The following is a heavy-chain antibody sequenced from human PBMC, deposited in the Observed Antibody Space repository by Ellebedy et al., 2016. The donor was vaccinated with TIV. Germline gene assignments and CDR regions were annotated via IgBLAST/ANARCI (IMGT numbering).Heavy chain of an antibody. CDR2: ISGSGGST. V-gene: IGHV3-23*01. Sequence: GESLKISCAASGFTFSSYAMCWVRQAPGKGLEWVSTISGSGGSTYYADSVKGRFTISRDNSKDTLFLQMNSLSAEDTAIYFCARDPVGVGPAFDVWGQGTMVTVSS. CDR3: ARDPVGVGPAFDV. D-gene: IGHD3-16*01. J-gene: IGHJ3*01. CDR1: GFTFSSYA.